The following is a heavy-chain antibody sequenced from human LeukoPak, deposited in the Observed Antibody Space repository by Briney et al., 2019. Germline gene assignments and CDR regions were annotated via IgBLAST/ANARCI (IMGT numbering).Heavy chain of an antibody. V-gene: IGHV3-30-3*01. D-gene: IGHD3-3*01. CDR3: ARDGGYDFWSGYYQDY. CDR2: ISYDGSNK. J-gene: IGHJ4*02. Sequence: GRSLRLSCAASGFTFSSCAMHWVRQAPGKELEWVAVISYDGSNKYYADSVKGRFTISRDNSKNTLYLQMNSLRAEDTAVYYCARDGGYDFWSGYYQDYWGQGTLVTVSS. CDR1: GFTFSSCA.